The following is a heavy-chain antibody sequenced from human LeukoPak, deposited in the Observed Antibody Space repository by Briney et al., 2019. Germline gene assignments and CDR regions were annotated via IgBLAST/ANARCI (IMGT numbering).Heavy chain of an antibody. CDR1: GGSFSGYY. CDR2: INHSGST. CDR3: ARGEPYSSGWYAGYYFDY. J-gene: IGHJ4*02. V-gene: IGHV4-34*01. D-gene: IGHD6-19*01. Sequence: SETLSLTCAVYGGSFSGYYWRWIRQPPGKGLEWIGDINHSGSTNYNPSLKSRVTISVVTSKNQFSLKLSSVTAADTAVYYCARGEPYSSGWYAGYYFDYWGQGTLVTVSS.